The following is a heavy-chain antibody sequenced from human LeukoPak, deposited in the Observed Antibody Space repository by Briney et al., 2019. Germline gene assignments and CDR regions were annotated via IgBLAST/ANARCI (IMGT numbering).Heavy chain of an antibody. J-gene: IGHJ4*02. CDR2: IKQDGSEK. D-gene: IGHD3-10*01. V-gene: IGHV3-7*01. CDR1: GFTFSSFG. CDR3: ASGRPASGR. Sequence: GGSLRLSCAASGFTFSSFGMTWVRQAPGKGLEWVASIKQDGSEKYYIDSVKGRFHISRDNAKNSLDLQMHSLRVQDTAVYYCASGRPASGRWGRGTRVTVSS.